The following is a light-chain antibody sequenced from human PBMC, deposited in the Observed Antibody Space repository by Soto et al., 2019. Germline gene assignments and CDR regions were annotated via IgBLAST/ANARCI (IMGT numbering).Light chain of an antibody. Sequence: EIVMTQSPATLSVSPGEGASLSCRASQSVRSNLAGYQQKPGQAPRLLIFGASTRATGIPARFSGSGSGTEFTLTISSLQSEDFAVYYCQQYNKWPPITFGQGTRLEIK. V-gene: IGKV3-15*01. CDR2: GAS. CDR1: QSVRSN. CDR3: QQYNKWPPIT. J-gene: IGKJ5*01.